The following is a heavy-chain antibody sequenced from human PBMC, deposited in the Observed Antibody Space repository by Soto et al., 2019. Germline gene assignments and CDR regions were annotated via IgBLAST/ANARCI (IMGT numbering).Heavy chain of an antibody. Sequence: AESLRLSCAASGYTFSGSWLTWTRQPPGKGLEWVANINHDGSQKGQVDSVEDRFTISRDKDQNSLYLQKNGVGAGDTAVYYCASDGYYYGTDVWGQGTTVTVSS. J-gene: IGHJ6*02. V-gene: IGHV3-7*03. CDR1: GYTFSGSW. CDR2: INHDGSQK. CDR3: ASDGYYYGTDV.